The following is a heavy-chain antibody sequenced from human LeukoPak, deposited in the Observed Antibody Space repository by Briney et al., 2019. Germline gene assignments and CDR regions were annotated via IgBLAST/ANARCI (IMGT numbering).Heavy chain of an antibody. V-gene: IGHV4-31*03. J-gene: IGHJ4*02. CDR3: ARVDHYGSGSYPFDY. CDR1: GGSISSAGYY. CDR2: IYYSGNT. D-gene: IGHD3-10*01. Sequence: SGTLSLTCTVSGGSISSAGYYWSWIRQLPGKGLEWIGHIYYSGNTYYNPSLESRLTISIDTSKNQFSLKLSSVTAADTAVYYCARVDHYGSGSYPFDYWGQGILVTVSS.